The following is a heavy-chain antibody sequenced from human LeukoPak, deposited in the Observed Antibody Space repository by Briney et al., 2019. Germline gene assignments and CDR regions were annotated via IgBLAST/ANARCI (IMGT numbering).Heavy chain of an antibody. J-gene: IGHJ3*01. CDR3: ARAQRFLEWLLSF. V-gene: IGHV3-74*01. CDR1: GFTFSRYW. Sequence: GGSLRLSCAASGFTFSRYWMHWVRAAPGKGLVWVSRINTDGRTITYADSVKGRFTISRDNAKNTLYLQMNSLRAEDTAVYYCARAQRFLEWLLSFWGQGTMVTVSS. D-gene: IGHD3-3*01. CDR2: INTDGRTI.